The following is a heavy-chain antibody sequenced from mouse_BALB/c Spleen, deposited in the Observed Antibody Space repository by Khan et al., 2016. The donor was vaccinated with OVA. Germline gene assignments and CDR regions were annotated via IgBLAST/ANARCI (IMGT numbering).Heavy chain of an antibody. V-gene: IGHV9-3*02. CDR2: INTNTGEP. J-gene: IGHJ4*01. CDR1: GYTFTKNG. D-gene: IGHD2-3*01. Sequence: QIQLVQSGPELKKPGETVKISCKASGYTFTKNGMNWVKQAPGKGLKWMGWINTNTGEPTYAEEFKGRFAFSLETSASTAYLQINNLNNEDTGTNFCARSRWLLPAMDYWGQGTSVTVSS. CDR3: ARSRWLLPAMDY.